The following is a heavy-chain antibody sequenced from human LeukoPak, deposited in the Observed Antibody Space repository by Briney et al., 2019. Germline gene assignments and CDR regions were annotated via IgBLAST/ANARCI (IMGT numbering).Heavy chain of an antibody. J-gene: IGHJ4*02. D-gene: IGHD3-22*01. Sequence: GGSLRLSCAASGFTVNNNYMTWVRQAPGKGLEWVSVLYSNKITYYADSVKGRFTISRDSSKNTLYLQMNSLRAEDTAVYYCARGINMMIVAPGYWGQGTLVTVSS. CDR2: LYSNKIT. CDR1: GFTVNNNY. V-gene: IGHV3-53*01. CDR3: ARGINMMIVAPGY.